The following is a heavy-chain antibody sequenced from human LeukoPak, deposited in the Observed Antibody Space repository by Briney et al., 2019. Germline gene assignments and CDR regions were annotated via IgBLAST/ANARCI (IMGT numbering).Heavy chain of an antibody. CDR1: GGSISSYY. Sequence: SETLSLTCTVSGGSISSYYWSWIRQPPGKGLEWIGYIYYSGSTNYNPSLKSRVTMSVDTSKNQFSLKVSSVTAADTAVYYCARVFDSGSQAYFYYMDVWGKGTTVTISS. J-gene: IGHJ6*03. CDR3: ARVFDSGSQAYFYYMDV. D-gene: IGHD3-10*01. V-gene: IGHV4-59*01. CDR2: IYYSGST.